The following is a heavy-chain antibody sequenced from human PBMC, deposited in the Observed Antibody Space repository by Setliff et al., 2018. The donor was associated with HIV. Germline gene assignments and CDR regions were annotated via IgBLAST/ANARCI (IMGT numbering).Heavy chain of an antibody. CDR1: GGSISSETHY. CDR2: IYYTGDA. D-gene: IGHD3-16*02. Sequence: TSETLSLTCTVSGGSISSETHYWGWIRQPPGKGLEWIGGIYYTGDAFYSPYNTPVKGRFTMSRDNAKNSLYLQMNSLRVDDTAVYYCARDSGPYHDYVWGTYRPIYFQHWGQGTLVTAPQ. J-gene: IGHJ1*01. V-gene: IGHV4-39*02. CDR3: ARDSGPYHDYVWGTYRPIYFQH.